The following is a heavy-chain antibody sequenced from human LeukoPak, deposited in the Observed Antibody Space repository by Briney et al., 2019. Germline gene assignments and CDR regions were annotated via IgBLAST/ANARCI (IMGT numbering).Heavy chain of an antibody. D-gene: IGHD3-16*01. CDR1: GFPFSSYW. CDR3: ARGGGLDV. V-gene: IGHV3-7*03. Sequence: GGSLRLSCVASGFPFSSYWMTWVRQAPGKGLEWVASINHNGNVNYYVDSVKGRFTISRDNAKNSLYLQMSNLRAEDTAEYFCARGGGLDVWGQGATVTVSS. J-gene: IGHJ6*02. CDR2: INHNGNVN.